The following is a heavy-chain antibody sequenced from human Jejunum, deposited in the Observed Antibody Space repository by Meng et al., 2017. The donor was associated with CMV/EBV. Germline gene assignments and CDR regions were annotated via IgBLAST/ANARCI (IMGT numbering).Heavy chain of an antibody. D-gene: IGHD4-11*01. J-gene: IGHJ6*02. V-gene: IGHV1-2*02. CDR3: ARDLKATSVTTNSLYGLDV. CDR1: DYY. Sequence: DYYRLGVRQAPGQGLEWMGWFNPNSGASNHAQKFQGRVTMTRDTSKSTVYMEVRRLRSDDTAVYYCARDLKATSVTTNSLYGLDVWGQGTTVTVSS. CDR2: FNPNSGAS.